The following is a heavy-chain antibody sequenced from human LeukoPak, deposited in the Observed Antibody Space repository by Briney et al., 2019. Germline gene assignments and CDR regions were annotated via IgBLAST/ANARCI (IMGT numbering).Heavy chain of an antibody. D-gene: IGHD1-7*01. CDR1: GYTFGDYG. CDR2: TNRRGDIT. J-gene: IGHJ4*02. V-gene: IGHV3-20*01. CDR3: ARKGLGGELGGFDS. Sequence: GGSLRLSCAASGYTFGDYGMSGVRQVRGRGLEWVSGTNRRGDITGYADFVKGRFTISRDNAKNSLYLQMNSLRVEDTALYHCARKGLGGELGGFDSWGQGTLVTVSS.